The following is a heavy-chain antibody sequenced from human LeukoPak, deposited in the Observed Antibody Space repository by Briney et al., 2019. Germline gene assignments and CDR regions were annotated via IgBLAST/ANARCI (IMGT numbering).Heavy chain of an antibody. D-gene: IGHD2-2*01. CDR1: GFSLSTRGVG. Sequence: SGPTLVHPPPTLTLTCTFSGFSLSTRGVGVGWIRQPPGKALEWLALIYWDDDKRYSPSLKSRLTITKDTSKNQVVLTMTNMDPVDTATYYCAHRGFYCSSTSCHDAFDIWGQGTMVTVSS. J-gene: IGHJ3*02. CDR3: AHRGFYCSSTSCHDAFDI. CDR2: IYWDDDK. V-gene: IGHV2-5*02.